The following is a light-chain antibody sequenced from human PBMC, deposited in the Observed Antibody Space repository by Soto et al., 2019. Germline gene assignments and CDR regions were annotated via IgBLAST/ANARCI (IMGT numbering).Light chain of an antibody. CDR1: SSDVGGYNY. J-gene: IGLJ3*02. CDR2: EVS. V-gene: IGLV2-14*01. Sequence: QSALTQPASGSGSPGQSITISCTGTSSDVGGYNYVSWDQQYPGKAPKLMIYEVSNRPSGVSNRFSGSKSGNTASLTISGLQAEDEADYYCSSYTSSSTLVFGGGTKLTVL. CDR3: SSYTSSSTLV.